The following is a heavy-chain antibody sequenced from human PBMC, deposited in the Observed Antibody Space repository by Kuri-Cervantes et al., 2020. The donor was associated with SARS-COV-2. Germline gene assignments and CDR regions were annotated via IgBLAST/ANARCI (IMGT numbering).Heavy chain of an antibody. Sequence: ASVKVSCKVSGYTLTELSMRWVRQAPGQGLEWMGWISPNSGGTNYAQKFQGRVTMTRDTSISTAYMELSRLRSDDTAVYYCARAPSLWSLLDYWGQGTLVTVSS. CDR3: ARAPSLWSLLDY. CDR2: ISPNSGGT. V-gene: IGHV1-2*02. J-gene: IGHJ4*02. CDR1: GYTLTELS. D-gene: IGHD3-16*01.